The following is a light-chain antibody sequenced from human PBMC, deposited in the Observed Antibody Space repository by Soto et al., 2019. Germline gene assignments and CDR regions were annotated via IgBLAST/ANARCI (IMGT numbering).Light chain of an antibody. V-gene: IGKV1-8*01. CDR2: AAS. Sequence: AIRMTQSPSSFSASTGDRVTITCRASQGISSYLAWYQHKPGKAPKLLIYAASTLQSGVPSRFSGSGSGTDFTLTISCLQSEDFATYYCQQYYSYPPTCGQGTKLEIK. CDR1: QGISSY. CDR3: QQYYSYPPT. J-gene: IGKJ2*01.